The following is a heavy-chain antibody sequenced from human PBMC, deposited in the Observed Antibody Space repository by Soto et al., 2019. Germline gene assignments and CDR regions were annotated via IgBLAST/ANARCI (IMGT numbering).Heavy chain of an antibody. CDR2: MHSGGSA. D-gene: IGHD4-17*01. V-gene: IGHV4-39*01. J-gene: IGHJ5*02. CDR1: GGSISSGTYF. Sequence: NPSETLSLTCSVSGGSISSGTYFWGWIRQPPGKGLEWIGSMHSGGSAYYNPSLKSRVTISVDTSKNQFSLRLSSVTAADTAVYYCARQDGQTTVTTIRVWFDPWGQGTLVTVSS. CDR3: ARQDGQTTVTTIRVWFDP.